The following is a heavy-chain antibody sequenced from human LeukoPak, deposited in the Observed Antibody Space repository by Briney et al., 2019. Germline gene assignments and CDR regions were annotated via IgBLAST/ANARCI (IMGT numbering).Heavy chain of an antibody. CDR1: GFTFSDYY. CDR3: AKEIEAYSSFSPPDY. V-gene: IGHV3-30*18. D-gene: IGHD6-6*01. Sequence: GGSLRLSCTGSGFTFSDYYMHWVRQAPGXXXXXXXXVSYDGXXXXXXXSVXXXFXXXRDNSRNTLYLQLNSLRAEDTAMYYCAKEIEAYSSFSPPDYWGQGTLVSVSS. J-gene: IGHJ4*02. CDR2: VSYDGXXX.